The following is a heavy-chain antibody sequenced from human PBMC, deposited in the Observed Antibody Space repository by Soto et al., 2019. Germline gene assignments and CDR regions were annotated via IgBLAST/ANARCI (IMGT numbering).Heavy chain of an antibody. D-gene: IGHD5-18*01. CDR3: AGGIHVDTAMVDYYYYGMDV. Sequence: SETLSLTCTVSGGSISSGGYYWSWIRQHPGKGLEWIGYIYYSGSTYYNPSLKSRVTISVDTSKNQFSLKLSSVTAADTAVYYCAGGIHVDTAMVDYYYYGMDVWGQGTTVTVSS. CDR1: GGSISSGGYY. CDR2: IYYSGST. V-gene: IGHV4-31*03. J-gene: IGHJ6*02.